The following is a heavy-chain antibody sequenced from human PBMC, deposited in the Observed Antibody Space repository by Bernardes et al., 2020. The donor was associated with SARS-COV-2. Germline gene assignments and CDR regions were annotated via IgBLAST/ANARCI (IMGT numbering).Heavy chain of an antibody. D-gene: IGHD1-1*01. J-gene: IGHJ4*02. CDR2: IKAAGSQI. CDR3: ARIDEVRGRDF. Sequence: GRSRRLSCAASGFTSRNYWMSWVRQAAGKGLEWVANIKAAGSQISSADSLRGRFTISRDNAKSLLYLQMNSLRVEDTAVYYCARIDEVRGRDFWGQGTLVTVSS. CDR1: GFTSRNYW. V-gene: IGHV3-7*01.